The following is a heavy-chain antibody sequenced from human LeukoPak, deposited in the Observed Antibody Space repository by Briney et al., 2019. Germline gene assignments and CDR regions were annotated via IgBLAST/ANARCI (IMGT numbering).Heavy chain of an antibody. Sequence: PGGSLRLSCAASGFTFSLYWMTWVRQAPGKGLEWVANIKQDGSEKYYVETVKGRFTTSRDDAKNSLYLQMNSLRAEDTALYYCARYSRRIYHDTSGWIDYWGQGTRVTVSS. J-gene: IGHJ4*02. CDR2: IKQDGSEK. CDR1: GFTFSLYW. D-gene: IGHD3-22*01. CDR3: ARYSRRIYHDTSGWIDY. V-gene: IGHV3-7*01.